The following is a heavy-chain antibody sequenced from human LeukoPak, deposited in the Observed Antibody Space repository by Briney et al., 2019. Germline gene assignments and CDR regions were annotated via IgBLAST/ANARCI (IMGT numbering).Heavy chain of an antibody. CDR3: AREEGYYYGSGSYGWFDP. CDR1: GGTFSSYA. J-gene: IGHJ5*02. D-gene: IGHD3-10*01. V-gene: IGHV1-2*02. CDR2: INPNSGGT. Sequence: ASVKVSCKASGGTFSSYAISWVRQAPGQGLEWTGWINPNSGGTNYAQKFQGRVTMTRDTSISTAYMELSRLRSDDTAVYYCAREEGYYYGSGSYGWFDPWGQGTLVTVSS.